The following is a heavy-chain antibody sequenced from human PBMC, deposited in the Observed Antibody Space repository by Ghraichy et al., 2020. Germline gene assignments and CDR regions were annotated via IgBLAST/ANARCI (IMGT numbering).Heavy chain of an antibody. Sequence: SETLSLTCTVSGGSISSYYWSWIRQPPGKGLEWIGYIYYSGSTNYNPSLKSRVTISVDTSKNQFSLKLSSVTAADTAVYYCARRREHYYYYYMDVWGKGTTVTVSS. CDR2: IYYSGST. J-gene: IGHJ6*03. CDR1: GGSISSYY. CDR3: ARRREHYYYYYMDV. D-gene: IGHD1/OR15-1a*01. V-gene: IGHV4-59*08.